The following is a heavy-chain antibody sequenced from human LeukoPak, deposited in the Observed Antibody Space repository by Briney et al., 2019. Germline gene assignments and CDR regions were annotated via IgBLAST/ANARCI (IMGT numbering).Heavy chain of an antibody. CDR3: AATVGYCSSTSCSRFRYFDY. J-gene: IGHJ4*02. Sequence: GGSLRLSCAASGFTFSSFAMSWVRQAPGKGLEWVSGISDSGGYTYYADSVKGRFTISRDNSKNTLSLQMNSLRAEDTAVYYCAATVGYCSSTSCSRFRYFDYWGQGTLVTVSS. V-gene: IGHV3-23*01. CDR1: GFTFSSFA. D-gene: IGHD2-2*01. CDR2: ISDSGGYT.